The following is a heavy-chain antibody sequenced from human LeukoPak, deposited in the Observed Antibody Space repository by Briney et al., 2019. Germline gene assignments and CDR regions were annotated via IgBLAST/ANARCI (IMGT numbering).Heavy chain of an antibody. D-gene: IGHD3-9*01. CDR3: VQDRPPYYDIFTGYLHH. CDR1: GFTFSSYG. J-gene: IGHJ4*02. CDR2: IRYNGNNK. V-gene: IGHV3-30*02. Sequence: GGSLRLSCTAPGFTFSSYGMHWVRQAPGKGLEWVTFIRYNGNNKYYADSVKGRFTISRDNSKNKLYLQMNSLRTEDTAVYYCVQDRPPYYDIFTGYLHHWGQGTLVTVSS.